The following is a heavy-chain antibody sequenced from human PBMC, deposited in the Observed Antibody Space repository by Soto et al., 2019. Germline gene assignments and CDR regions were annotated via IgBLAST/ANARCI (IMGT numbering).Heavy chain of an antibody. V-gene: IGHV4-34*01. Sequence: PSETLSLTCAVYGGTFSGYYWSWIRKPPGKGLEWIGEINHSGSTNYNPSLKSRVTISVDTSKNQFSLKLSSVTAADTAVYYCARGPHVLLWFGELTGDYYYYGMDVWGQGTTVTVSS. CDR1: GGTFSGYY. D-gene: IGHD3-10*01. CDR2: INHSGST. J-gene: IGHJ6*02. CDR3: ARGPHVLLWFGELTGDYYYYGMDV.